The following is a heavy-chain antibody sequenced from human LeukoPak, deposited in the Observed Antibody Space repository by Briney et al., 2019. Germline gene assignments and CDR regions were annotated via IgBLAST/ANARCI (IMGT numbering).Heavy chain of an antibody. V-gene: IGHV1-2*06. CDR3: ARAGSSGWLFDY. Sequence: ASVKVSCKASGYTFTGYYMHWVRQAPGRGLEWMGRINPNSGGTNYAQKFQGRVTMTRDTSISTAYMELSRLRSDDTAVYYCARAGSSGWLFDYWGQGTLVTVSS. CDR2: INPNSGGT. D-gene: IGHD6-19*01. CDR1: GYTFTGYY. J-gene: IGHJ4*02.